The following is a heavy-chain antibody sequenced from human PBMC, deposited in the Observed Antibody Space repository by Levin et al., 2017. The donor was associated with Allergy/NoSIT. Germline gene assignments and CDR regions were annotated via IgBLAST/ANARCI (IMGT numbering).Heavy chain of an antibody. J-gene: IGHJ5*02. D-gene: IGHD3-3*01. CDR3: ARVRDFWSGYYRGGWFDP. CDR1: GGSFSGYY. CDR2: INHSGST. V-gene: IGHV4-34*01. Sequence: GSLRLSCAVYGGSFSGYYWSWIRQPPGKGLEWIGEINHSGSTNYNPSLKSRVTISVDTSKNQFSLKLSSVTAADTAVYYCARVRDFWSGYYRGGWFDPWGQGTLVTVSS.